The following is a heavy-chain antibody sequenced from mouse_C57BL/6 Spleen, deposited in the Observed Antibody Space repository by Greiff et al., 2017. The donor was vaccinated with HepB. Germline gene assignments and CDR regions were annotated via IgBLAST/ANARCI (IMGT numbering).Heavy chain of an antibody. J-gene: IGHJ2*01. D-gene: IGHD3-3*01. CDR2: IYPGDGDT. V-gene: IGHV1-82*01. Sequence: VKLQESGPELVKPGASVKISCKASGYAFSSSWMNWVKQRPGKGLEWIGRIYPGDGDTNYNGKFKGKATLTADKSSSTAYMQLSSLTSEDSAVYFCARDLGGRNWGQGTTLTVSS. CDR1: GYAFSSSW. CDR3: ARDLGGRN.